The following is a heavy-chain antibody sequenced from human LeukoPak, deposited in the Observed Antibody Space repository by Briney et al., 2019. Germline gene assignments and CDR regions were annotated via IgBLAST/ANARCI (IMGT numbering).Heavy chain of an antibody. Sequence: GGTLRLSCAASGFTFSSYGMSWVRQAPGKGLEWVSGISGSGGNTYYTDSVKGRFTISRDNSKNTLYLQINSLRAEDTAVYYCATTPGDYDILTGYYMGVQYWGQGTLVTVSS. V-gene: IGHV3-23*01. CDR1: GFTFSSYG. CDR2: ISGSGGNT. D-gene: IGHD3-9*01. CDR3: ATTPGDYDILTGYYMGVQY. J-gene: IGHJ4*02.